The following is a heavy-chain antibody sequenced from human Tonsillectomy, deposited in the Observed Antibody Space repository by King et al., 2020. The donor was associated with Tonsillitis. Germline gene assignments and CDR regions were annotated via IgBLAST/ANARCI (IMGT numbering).Heavy chain of an antibody. CDR2: ISYDGSNK. J-gene: IGHJ4*02. Sequence: QLVESGGGVVQPGRSLRLSCAASGFTFSSYGMHWVRQAPGKGLEWVAVISYDGSNKYYADSVKGRFTISRDNSKNTLYLQMNSLRAEDTAVYYCAKDLGGYSSRGGYWGQGTLVTVSS. CDR1: GFTFSSYG. D-gene: IGHD6-19*01. CDR3: AKDLGGYSSRGGY. V-gene: IGHV3-30*18.